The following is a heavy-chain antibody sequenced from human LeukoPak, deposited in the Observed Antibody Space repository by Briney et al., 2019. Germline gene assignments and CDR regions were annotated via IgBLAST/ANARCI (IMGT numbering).Heavy chain of an antibody. V-gene: IGHV3-21*01. CDR2: ISSSSSYI. J-gene: IGHJ4*02. CDR3: ARGNVVPAAYDY. D-gene: IGHD2-2*01. CDR1: GFTFSSYS. Sequence: GGSLRLSCAASGFTFSSYSMNWVRQAPGKGLEWVSSISSSSSYIYYADSVKGRFTIPRDNAKNSLYLQMNSLRAEDTAVYYCARGNVVPAAYDYWGQGTLVTVSS.